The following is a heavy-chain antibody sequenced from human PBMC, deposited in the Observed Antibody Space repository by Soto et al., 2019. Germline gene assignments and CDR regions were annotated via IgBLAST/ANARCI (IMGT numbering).Heavy chain of an antibody. CDR2: IRSKAYGGTT. V-gene: IGHV3-49*04. CDR1: GFTFGDYA. Sequence: GGSLRLSCTASGFTFGDYAMSWVRQAPGKGLEWVGFIRSKAYGGTTEYAASVKGRFTISRDDSKSIAYLQMNSLKTEDTAVYYCTRVPEEGTEIFDYWGQGTLVTVSS. D-gene: IGHD2-21*02. J-gene: IGHJ4*02. CDR3: TRVPEEGTEIFDY.